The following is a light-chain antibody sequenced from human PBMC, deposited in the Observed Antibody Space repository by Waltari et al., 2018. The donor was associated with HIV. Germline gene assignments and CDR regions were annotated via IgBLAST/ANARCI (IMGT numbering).Light chain of an antibody. Sequence: QSALTQPRSVSGSPGQSVTISCTGTSSDVGGYDPLSCYLQHPGKVPKLIIYEVIKRPSGVPDRFSGSKSGNTASLTISGLQTEDEADYFCCSYAGTYTYVLFGGGTKLTVL. CDR1: SSDVGGYDP. V-gene: IGLV2-11*01. J-gene: IGLJ3*02. CDR3: CSYAGTYTYVL. CDR2: EVI.